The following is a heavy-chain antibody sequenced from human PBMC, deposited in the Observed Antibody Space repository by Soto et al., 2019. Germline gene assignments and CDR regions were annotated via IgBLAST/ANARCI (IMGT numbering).Heavy chain of an antibody. CDR1: GGTFSSYA. CDR2: IIPIFGTA. V-gene: IGHV1-69*01. D-gene: IGHD3-10*01. Sequence: QVQLVQSGAEVKKPGSSVKVSCKASGGTFSSYAISWVRQAPGQGLEWMGGIIPIFGTANYAQKFQGRVTITADESTSTAYRELSSLRSEDTAVYYCARDFNFYGSGSYRFAPWGQGPLVTVSS. J-gene: IGHJ5*02. CDR3: ARDFNFYGSGSYRFAP.